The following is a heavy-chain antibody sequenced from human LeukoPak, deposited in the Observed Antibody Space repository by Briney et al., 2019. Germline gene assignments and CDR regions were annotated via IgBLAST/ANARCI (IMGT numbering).Heavy chain of an antibody. CDR2: IYYSGST. CDR1: GGSLTNYY. Sequence: SETLSLTCTVSGGSLTNYYWSWLRQPPGKGLEWIGYIYYSGSTNYNPSLKGRVTMSVDTSKNQFSLKLSSVTAADTAVYYCARRPYYYGMDVWGQGTTVTVSS. V-gene: IGHV4-59*08. CDR3: ARRPYYYGMDV. J-gene: IGHJ6*02.